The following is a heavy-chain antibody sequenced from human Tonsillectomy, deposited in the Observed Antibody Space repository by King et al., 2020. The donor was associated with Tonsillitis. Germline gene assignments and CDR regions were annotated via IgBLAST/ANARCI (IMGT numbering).Heavy chain of an antibody. CDR2: ITGNGDSK. D-gene: IGHD6-13*01. J-gene: IGHJ4*02. Sequence: VQLVESGGGLVRPGGSLRLSCVASGFIYSTHTMTWFRQPPGKGLEWVSSITGNGDSKSYADSVRGRFTISRDNSKTSLYLQMNSLRVEDTAFYYCARRAAGKGVDYGGQGTLVTVSS. V-gene: IGHV3-21*06. CDR1: GFIYSTHT. CDR3: ARRAAGKGVDY.